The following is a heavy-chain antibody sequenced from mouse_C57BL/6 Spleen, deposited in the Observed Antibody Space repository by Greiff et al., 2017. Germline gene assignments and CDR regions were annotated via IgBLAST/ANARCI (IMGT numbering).Heavy chain of an antibody. CDR2: IDPSDSYT. J-gene: IGHJ2*01. CDR1: GYTFTSYW. CDR3: ARSHYYGDY. V-gene: IGHV1-50*01. D-gene: IGHD1-2*01. Sequence: QVQLQQPGAELVKPGASVKLSCKASGYTFTSYWMQWVKQRPGQGLEWIGEIDPSDSYTNYNQKFKGKATLTVDTSSSKAYMQLSSLTSEDSAVYYCARSHYYGDYWGQGTTLTVSS.